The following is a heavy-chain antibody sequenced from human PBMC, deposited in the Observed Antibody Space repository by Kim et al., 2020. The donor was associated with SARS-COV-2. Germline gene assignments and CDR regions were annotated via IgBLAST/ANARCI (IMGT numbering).Heavy chain of an antibody. J-gene: IGHJ4*02. D-gene: IGHD6-13*01. CDR2: ISYDGSNK. Sequence: GGSLRLSCAASGFTFSSYAMHWVRQAPGKGLEWVAVISYDGSNKYYADSVKGRFTISRDNSKNTLYLQMNSLRAEDTAVYYCARDARYSSSWYFDYWGQGTLVTVSS. CDR3: ARDARYSSSWYFDY. CDR1: GFTFSSYA. V-gene: IGHV3-30*04.